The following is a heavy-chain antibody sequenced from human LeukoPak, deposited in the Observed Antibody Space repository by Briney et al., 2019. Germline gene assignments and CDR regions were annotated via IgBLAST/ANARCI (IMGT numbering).Heavy chain of an antibody. CDR1: GGSISSSTYY. Sequence: PSETLSLTCSVSGGSISSSTYYWGWIRQPPGKGLEWIGSIYYSGSSHYNPSLKSRVTLSVDTSKNQFSLKLSSVTAADTAVYYCARRYFDWSFDPWGQGTLVTVSS. CDR2: IYYSGSS. D-gene: IGHD3-9*01. V-gene: IGHV4-39*01. CDR3: ARRYFDWSFDP. J-gene: IGHJ5*02.